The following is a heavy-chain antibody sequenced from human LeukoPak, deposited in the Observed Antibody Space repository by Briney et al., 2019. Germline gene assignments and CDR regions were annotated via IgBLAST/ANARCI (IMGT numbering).Heavy chain of an antibody. V-gene: IGHV3-23*01. CDR1: GFTFSSYA. Sequence: GGSLRLSCAASGFTFSSYAMSWVRQAPGKGLEWVSAISGSGGSTYYADSVKGRFTISRDNSKNTLYLQMNSLRAEDTAVYYCAKDSLGLYGPRCHFDYWGQGTLVTVSS. D-gene: IGHD2-2*02. CDR3: AKDSLGLYGPRCHFDY. J-gene: IGHJ4*02. CDR2: ISGSGGST.